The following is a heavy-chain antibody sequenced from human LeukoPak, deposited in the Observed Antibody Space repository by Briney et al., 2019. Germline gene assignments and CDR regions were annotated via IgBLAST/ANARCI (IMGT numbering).Heavy chain of an antibody. CDR2: FDPEDGET. CDR3: ATPGIYGSGSYYYGMDV. Sequence: PGASVKVSCKVSGYTLTELSMHWVRQAPRKGLEWMGGFDPEDGETIYAQKFQGRVTMTEDTSTDTAYMELSSLRSEDTAVYYCATPGIYGSGSYYYGMDVWGQGTTVTVSS. CDR1: GYTLTELS. J-gene: IGHJ6*02. D-gene: IGHD3-10*01. V-gene: IGHV1-24*01.